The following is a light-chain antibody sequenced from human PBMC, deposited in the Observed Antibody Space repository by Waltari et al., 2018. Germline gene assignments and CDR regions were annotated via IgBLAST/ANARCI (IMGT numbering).Light chain of an antibody. CDR1: QSVRTF. Sequence: DIQMTQSPSTLSASVGDRVTITCRASQSVRTFLAWYQQKPGKAPKLLIYRASTLESGVPSRFACSGSETEFTLTISGLQPDDFATYYCQQYNHYSWTFGQGTEVDIK. J-gene: IGKJ1*01. CDR2: RAS. CDR3: QQYNHYSWT. V-gene: IGKV1-5*03.